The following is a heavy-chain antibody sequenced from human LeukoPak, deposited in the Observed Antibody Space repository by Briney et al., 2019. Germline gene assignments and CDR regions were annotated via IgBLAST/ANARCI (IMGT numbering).Heavy chain of an antibody. J-gene: IGHJ5*02. D-gene: IGHD5-18*01. CDR3: ATYRQVMLPFEA. Sequence: TGGSLRLSCAASGFTFSRYGMSWVRQPPGKGLEWVSSTFQGGGEIHYADSVRGRFTISRDNSRSTLFLQMNSLRGEDTAIYYCATYRQVMLPFEAWGQGTLVTVSS. V-gene: IGHV3-23*01. CDR2: TFQGGGEI. CDR1: GFTFSRYG.